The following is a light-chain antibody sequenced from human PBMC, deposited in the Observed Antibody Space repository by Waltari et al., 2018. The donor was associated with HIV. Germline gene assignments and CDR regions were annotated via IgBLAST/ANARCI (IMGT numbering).Light chain of an antibody. V-gene: IGLV1-44*01. J-gene: IGLJ3*02. CDR1: NSNIGTNT. CDR3: GVWDDGLNGPE. Sequence: QSVLTQPPSASGNPGQRVTISCSGSNSNIGTNTVSWYQHLPGTAPKLRIYSDDQRPSGVPDRFSGSKSGTSASLAISGLQSEDEADYYCGVWDDGLNGPEFGGGTKLTVL. CDR2: SDD.